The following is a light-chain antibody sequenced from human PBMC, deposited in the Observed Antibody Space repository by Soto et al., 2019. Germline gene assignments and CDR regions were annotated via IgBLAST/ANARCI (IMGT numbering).Light chain of an antibody. CDR1: QGISSY. V-gene: IGKV1-9*01. CDR3: QQLNSYPRLFT. Sequence: DIQLTQSPSFLSASVGDRVTITCRASQGISSYLAWYQQKPGKAPKLLIYAASTLQSGVPSWFSGSGSGTEFTLTSSSLQPEDFGTCDCQQLNSYPRLFTCGPGTKVDIK. J-gene: IGKJ3*01. CDR2: AAS.